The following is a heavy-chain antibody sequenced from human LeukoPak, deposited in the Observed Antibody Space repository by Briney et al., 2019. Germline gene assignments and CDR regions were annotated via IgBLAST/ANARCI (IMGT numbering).Heavy chain of an antibody. D-gene: IGHD2-21*01. CDR2: IYENGGTT. Sequence: GSLRLSCGGPGVTFRRHALSWVRQAPGKGLGFVSGIYENGGTTYYADSVKGRFSISRDNSKNTLYLQMDSLRGEDTAVYYCAKDFRIGYSAHFDYWGQGALVTVSS. J-gene: IGHJ4*02. V-gene: IGHV3-23*01. CDR1: GVTFRRHA. CDR3: AKDFRIGYSAHFDY.